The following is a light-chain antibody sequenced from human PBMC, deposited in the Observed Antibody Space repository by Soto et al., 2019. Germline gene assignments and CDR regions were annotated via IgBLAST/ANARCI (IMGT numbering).Light chain of an antibody. J-gene: IGKJ4*02. CDR3: KQYGSSPLT. V-gene: IGKV3-20*01. Sequence: IVLTQSPGTLSLSPGDRAILSCRASQSVPSDSLAWYHQRPGQAPRLLIYGASNRATCIPDRFSGSWSGSDFPLTISRLDPEDFALFFCKQYGSSPLTFGEGTKV. CDR2: GAS. CDR1: QSVPSDS.